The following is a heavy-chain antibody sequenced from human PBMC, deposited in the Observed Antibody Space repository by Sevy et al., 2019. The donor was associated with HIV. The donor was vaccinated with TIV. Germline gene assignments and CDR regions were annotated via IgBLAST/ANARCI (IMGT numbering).Heavy chain of an antibody. CDR3: AKIAAPFDY. D-gene: IGHD2-21*01. Sequence: GGSLRISCAASGFTFSTYAMSWVRQAPGKGLEWVSAISGSGDSTYYADSVKGRFTISRDNSKNTLYLQMNSLRVEDTAVYYCAKIAAPFDYWGQGTLVTVSS. CDR1: GFTFSTYA. V-gene: IGHV3-23*01. CDR2: ISGSGDST. J-gene: IGHJ4*02.